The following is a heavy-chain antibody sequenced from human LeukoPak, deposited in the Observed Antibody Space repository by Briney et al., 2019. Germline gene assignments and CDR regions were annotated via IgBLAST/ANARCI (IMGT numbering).Heavy chain of an antibody. CDR3: ARDFRDYYDSSGYYFWY. CDR2: FDPEDGET. CDR1: GYTLTELS. J-gene: IGHJ4*02. Sequence: ASVKVSCKVSGYTLTELSMHWVRQAPGKGLEWMGGFDPEDGETIYAQKFQGRVTMTRDMSTSTVYMELSSLRSEDTAVYCCARDFRDYYDSSGYYFWYWGQGTLVTVSS. V-gene: IGHV1-24*01. D-gene: IGHD3-22*01.